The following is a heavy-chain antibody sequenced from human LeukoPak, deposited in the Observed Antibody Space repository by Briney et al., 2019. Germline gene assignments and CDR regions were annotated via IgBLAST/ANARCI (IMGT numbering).Heavy chain of an antibody. CDR3: ASLGYDYVWGSYLDY. D-gene: IGHD3-16*02. CDR1: GYSISSGYY. Sequence: SETLSLTCTVSGYSISSGYYWGWIRQPPGKGLEWIGSIYHSGSTYYNPSLKSRVTISVDTSKNQFSLKLSSVTAADTAVYYCASLGYDYVWGSYLDYWGQGTLVTVSS. J-gene: IGHJ4*02. CDR2: IYHSGST. V-gene: IGHV4-38-2*02.